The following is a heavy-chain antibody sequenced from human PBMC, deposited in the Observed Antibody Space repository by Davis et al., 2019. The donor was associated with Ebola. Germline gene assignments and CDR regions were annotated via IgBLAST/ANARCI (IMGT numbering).Heavy chain of an antibody. CDR1: GYSLTELS. D-gene: IGHD3-10*01. Sequence: VKVSCKVSGYSLTELSMHWVRQAPGKGLEWMGGFDPEDGKTIYAQKFQDRVTMTEDTSTDTAYMELSSLRSEDTAVYYCAAGRILLWFGPPDNDNWFDPWGQGTLVTVAS. CDR3: AAGRILLWFGPPDNDNWFDP. J-gene: IGHJ5*02. CDR2: FDPEDGKT. V-gene: IGHV1-24*01.